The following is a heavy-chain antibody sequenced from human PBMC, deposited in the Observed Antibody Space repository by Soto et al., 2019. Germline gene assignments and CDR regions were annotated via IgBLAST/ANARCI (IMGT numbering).Heavy chain of an antibody. J-gene: IGHJ4*02. CDR2: ISYDGIDE. Sequence: VQLVQSGGGVVQPGMSLRLSCETSGFVFTSYGIHWVRQAPGKGLEWVAVISYDGIDENYADSVKGRFAISRDKSKSMVYLQMNSLRAEDTAVYYCAKVLMEMATIRPDYWGQGTLITVSS. CDR1: GFVFTSYG. V-gene: IGHV3-30*18. D-gene: IGHD2-8*01. CDR3: AKVLMEMATIRPDY.